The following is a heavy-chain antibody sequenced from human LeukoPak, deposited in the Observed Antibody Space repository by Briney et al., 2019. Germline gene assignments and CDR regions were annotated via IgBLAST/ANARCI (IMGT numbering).Heavy chain of an antibody. J-gene: IGHJ6*03. Sequence: PGGSLRLSCAASGFTFSSYSMNWVRQAPGKGLEWVSFISSSSSDIYYADSVKGRFTISRDNAKNSLYLQMNSLRAEDTAVYYCAQTYYDFWSGYYATGDYYYYYMDVWGKGTTVTISS. CDR2: ISSSSSDI. V-gene: IGHV3-21*01. D-gene: IGHD3-3*01. CDR3: AQTYYDFWSGYYATGDYYYYYMDV. CDR1: GFTFSSYS.